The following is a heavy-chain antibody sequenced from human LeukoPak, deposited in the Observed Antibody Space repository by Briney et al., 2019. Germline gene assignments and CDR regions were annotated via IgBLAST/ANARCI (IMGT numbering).Heavy chain of an antibody. V-gene: IGHV7-4-1*02. CDR1: GYSFTNYA. CDR2: IHPSTGNP. Sequence: GASVKVSCKASGYSFTNYAMNWVRQVPGRGLEWMGWIHPSTGNPTYAQGFTGRFVFSLDTSVSTTYLQISSLKAEDTAVYFCARAFQSLGGLSLPDYWGQGTLLTVSS. D-gene: IGHD3-16*02. J-gene: IGHJ4*02. CDR3: ARAFQSLGGLSLPDY.